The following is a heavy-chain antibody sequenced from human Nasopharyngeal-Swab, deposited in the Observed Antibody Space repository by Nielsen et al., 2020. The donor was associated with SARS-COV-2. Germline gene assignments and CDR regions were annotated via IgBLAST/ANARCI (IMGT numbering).Heavy chain of an antibody. Sequence: SETLSLTCAVSGGSISSCGFSWSWLRQAPGKGLVWSGYIYDSGSNYYNPNIKSRVTISEDRSKNQFSLKLSSVNAADTAVYYCARQIGYCSGGSCYAYMDVWGKGTTVTVSS. CDR1: GGSISSCGFS. CDR2: IYDSGSN. V-gene: IGHV4-30-2*01. J-gene: IGHJ6*03. D-gene: IGHD2-15*01. CDR3: ARQIGYCSGGSCYAYMDV.